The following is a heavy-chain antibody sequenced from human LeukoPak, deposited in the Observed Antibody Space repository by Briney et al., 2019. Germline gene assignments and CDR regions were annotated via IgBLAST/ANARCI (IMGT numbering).Heavy chain of an antibody. Sequence: WGSLRLSCAASGFTFSSYEMNWVRQAPGKGLEWVAFIRYDGSNKYYADSVKGRFTISRDNSKNTLYLQMNSLRAEDTAVYYCSGPELLLSPQGYWGQGTLVTVSS. J-gene: IGHJ4*02. V-gene: IGHV3-30*02. D-gene: IGHD1-26*01. CDR1: GFTFSSYE. CDR3: SGPELLLSPQGY. CDR2: IRYDGSNK.